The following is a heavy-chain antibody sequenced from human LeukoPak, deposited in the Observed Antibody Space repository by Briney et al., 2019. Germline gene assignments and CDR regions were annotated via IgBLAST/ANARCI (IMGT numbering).Heavy chain of an antibody. J-gene: IGHJ4*02. CDR2: MNPNSGNT. V-gene: IGHV1-8*01. CDR3: ARGALGWYDILTGYYIPFDY. Sequence: ASVKVSCKASGYTFTSYDINWVRQATGQGLEWMGWMNPNSGNTGYAQKFQGRVTMTRNTSISTAYMELSSLRSEDTAVYYCARGALGWYDILTGYYIPFDYWGQGTLVTVSS. CDR1: GYTFTSYD. D-gene: IGHD3-9*01.